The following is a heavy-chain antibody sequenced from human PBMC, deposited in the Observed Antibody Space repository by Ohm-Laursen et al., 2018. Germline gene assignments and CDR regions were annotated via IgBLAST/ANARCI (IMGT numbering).Heavy chain of an antibody. CDR1: GFRFTTYR. Sequence: GSLRLSCTASGFRFTTYRMHWVRQAPGKGLVWVSRVNPEGTSTTYADSVKGRFTISRDNAKDMLYLQMNGLRVEDTAVYYCSSGRPCYCTAGCCYSHYFHYWGQGTLVTASS. J-gene: IGHJ4*02. D-gene: IGHD2-15*01. V-gene: IGHV3-74*01. CDR2: VNPEGTST. CDR3: SSGRPCYCTAGCCYSHYFHY.